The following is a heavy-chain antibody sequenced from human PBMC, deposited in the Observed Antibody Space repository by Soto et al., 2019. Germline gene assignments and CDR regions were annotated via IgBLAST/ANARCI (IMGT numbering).Heavy chain of an antibody. CDR1: GFTFSILA. Sequence: VGSLRLSCAASGFTFSILAMGWVRQAPGKGLEWVSVVDYTGGTTYYTDSVKGRFTISRDNSKRMLYLQMNSLRAEDTAVYYCAKDATRTDGWYYLDYWGQGALVTVSS. CDR3: AKDATRTDGWYYLDY. D-gene: IGHD6-19*01. V-gene: IGHV3-23*01. CDR2: VDYTGGTT. J-gene: IGHJ4*02.